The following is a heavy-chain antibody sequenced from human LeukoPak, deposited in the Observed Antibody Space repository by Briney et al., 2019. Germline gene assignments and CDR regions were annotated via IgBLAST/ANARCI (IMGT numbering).Heavy chain of an antibody. D-gene: IGHD2-2*01. V-gene: IGHV4-59*01. CDR3: ARYYCSSTNCLYYFDY. CDR1: GGSISSYY. CDR2: IYYSGST. J-gene: IGHJ4*02. Sequence: SETLSLTCTVSGGSISSYYWSWIRQPPGKGLEWIGYIYYSGSTNYNPSLKSRVTISVDTPKNQFSLKLSSVTAADTAAYYCARYYCSSTNCLYYFDYWGQGTLVTVSS.